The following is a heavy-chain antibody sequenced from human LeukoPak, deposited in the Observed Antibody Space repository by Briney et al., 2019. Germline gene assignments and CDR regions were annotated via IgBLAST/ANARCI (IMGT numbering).Heavy chain of an antibody. CDR3: ARDRVGLPYFDY. J-gene: IGHJ4*02. CDR1: GYTFTSYY. V-gene: IGHV1-46*01. Sequence: ASVKVSCKASGYTFTSYYMHWVRQAPGQGLEWMGIINPSGGSTSYAQKFQGRVTITRDTSTSTVYMELSSLRSGDTAVYYCARDRVGLPYFDYWGQGTLVTVSS. CDR2: INPSGGST.